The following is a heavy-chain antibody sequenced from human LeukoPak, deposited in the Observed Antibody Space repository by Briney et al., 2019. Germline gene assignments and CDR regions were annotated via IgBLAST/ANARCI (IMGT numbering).Heavy chain of an antibody. CDR2: ISGSGGST. Sequence: PGGSLRLSCAASGFTFSSYAMSWVRQAPGKGLEWVSAISGSGGSTYYADSVKGRFTISRDNSKNTLYPQMNSLRAEDTAVYYCAKSHYDSSGPWDYWGQGTLVTVSS. J-gene: IGHJ4*02. V-gene: IGHV3-23*01. D-gene: IGHD3-22*01. CDR1: GFTFSSYA. CDR3: AKSHYDSSGPWDY.